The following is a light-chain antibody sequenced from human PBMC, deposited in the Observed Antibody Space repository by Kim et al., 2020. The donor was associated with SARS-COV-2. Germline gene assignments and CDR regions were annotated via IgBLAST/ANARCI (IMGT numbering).Light chain of an antibody. CDR3: LKQNTYPIT. CDR1: QEIRNE. J-gene: IGKJ5*01. CDR2: GAD. V-gene: IGKV1-17*01. Sequence: GERGNKKWRESQEIRNEVGWYQQNQGRATKRLIYGADSLESGVQSRCSGSGSGTEFKLTISSLQPEDFATYFCLKQNTYPITFGQGTRLEIK.